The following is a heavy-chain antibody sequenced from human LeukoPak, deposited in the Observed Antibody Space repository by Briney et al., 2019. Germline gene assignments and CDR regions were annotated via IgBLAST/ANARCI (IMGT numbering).Heavy chain of an antibody. D-gene: IGHD6-19*01. CDR3: ARVGYSSGWYGWFDP. J-gene: IGHJ5*02. CDR2: ISSSSSYI. CDR1: GFTFSSYA. Sequence: GGSLRLSCAASGFTFSSYAMSWVRQAPGKGLEWVSSISSSSSYIYYADSVKGRFTISRDNAKNSLFQQMNSLRAEDTAVYYCARVGYSSGWYGWFDPWGQGTLVTVSS. V-gene: IGHV3-21*01.